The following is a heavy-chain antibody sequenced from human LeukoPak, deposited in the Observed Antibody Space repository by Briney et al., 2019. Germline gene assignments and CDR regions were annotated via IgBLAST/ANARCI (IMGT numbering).Heavy chain of an antibody. CDR2: LHRDGSV. J-gene: IGHJ4*02. CDR1: GFTVSDNN. D-gene: IGHD3-16*01. V-gene: IGHV3-53*01. Sequence: PGGPLRLSCAASGFTVSDNNMIWVRKAPGKGLEWVSTLHRDGSVRYADSVNGRFTISRDDSKNTLSLQMSSLRDEDTAVYYCVRVHGGGYWGQGTLVTVSS. CDR3: VRVHGGGY.